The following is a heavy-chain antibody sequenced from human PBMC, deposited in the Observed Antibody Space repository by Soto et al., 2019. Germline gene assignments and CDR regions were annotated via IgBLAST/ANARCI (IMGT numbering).Heavy chain of an antibody. CDR3: ARYREYEADWFDP. CDR2: IQYRGST. CDR1: DDSITSGAYY. D-gene: IGHD2-2*01. J-gene: IGHJ5*02. Sequence: PSETLSLTCTVSDDSITSGAYYWGLIRQPPGKGLEWIGTIQYRGSTYYNPSLKSRVTMSLDTSKNQFSLRLSSVTAADTAVYYCARYREYEADWFDPWGQGTLVTVSS. V-gene: IGHV4-39*07.